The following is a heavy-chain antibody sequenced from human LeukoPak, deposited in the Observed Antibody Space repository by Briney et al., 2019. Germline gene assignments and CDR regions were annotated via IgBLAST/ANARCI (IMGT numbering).Heavy chain of an antibody. CDR2: IYYSGYT. V-gene: IGHV4-59*01. CDR1: GGSISSYY. CDR3: ARDEGYSGSYGDLRNYYYMDV. Sequence: SETLSLTCTVSGGSISSYYWSWIRQPPGKGLEWIGYIYYSGYTNYNPSLKSRVTISVDTSKNQFSLKLSSVTAADTAVYYCARDEGYSGSYGDLRNYYYMDVWGKGTTVTVSS. J-gene: IGHJ6*03. D-gene: IGHD1-26*01.